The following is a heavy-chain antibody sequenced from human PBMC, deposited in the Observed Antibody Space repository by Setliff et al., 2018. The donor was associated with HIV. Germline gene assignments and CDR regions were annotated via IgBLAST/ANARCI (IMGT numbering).Heavy chain of an antibody. D-gene: IGHD2-8*01. CDR2: IYISRST. CDR3: ARARGCTLYINTFDS. J-gene: IGHJ4*02. Sequence: SETLSLTCTVSGGSVNSRSDYWTWIRQPAGKGLERLGHIYISRSTNYNPSFKGRVAMSVDRYKKQFPLYLSSVTAAESAVYRCARARGCTLYINTFDSWGQGTLVTVSS. V-gene: IGHV4-61*09. CDR1: GGSVNSRSDY.